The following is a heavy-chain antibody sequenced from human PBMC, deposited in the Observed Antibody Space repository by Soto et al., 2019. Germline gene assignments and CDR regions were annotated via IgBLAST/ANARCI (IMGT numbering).Heavy chain of an antibody. D-gene: IGHD1-7*01. J-gene: IGHJ5*02. Sequence: GESLKISCKGSGYSFTSYWISWVRQMPGKGLEWMGRIDPSDSYTNYSPSFQGHVTISADKSISTAYLQWSSLKASDTAMYYCARHGTGTTSWFDPWGQGTLATVSS. CDR1: GYSFTSYW. CDR3: ARHGTGTTSWFDP. V-gene: IGHV5-10-1*01. CDR2: IDPSDSYT.